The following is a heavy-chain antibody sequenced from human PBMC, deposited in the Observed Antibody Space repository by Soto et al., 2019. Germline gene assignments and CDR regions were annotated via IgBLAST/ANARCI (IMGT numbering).Heavy chain of an antibody. CDR1: GFTFSSYW. Sequence: GGSLRLSCAASGFTFSSYWIHWVRQAPGKELVWVSRINSDGSSTSYADSVKGRFTISRDNAKNTLYLQMNSLRAEDTAVYYCARVRRPGYSSGWPTQNAFDIWGQGTMVTVSS. CDR2: INSDGSST. V-gene: IGHV3-74*01. D-gene: IGHD6-19*01. CDR3: ARVRRPGYSSGWPTQNAFDI. J-gene: IGHJ3*02.